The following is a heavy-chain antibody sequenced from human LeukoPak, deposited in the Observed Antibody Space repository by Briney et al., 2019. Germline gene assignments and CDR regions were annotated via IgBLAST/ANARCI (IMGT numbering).Heavy chain of an antibody. CDR3: ARLPSDYEKVPFDY. CDR1: GYTFTGYY. Sequence: ASVKVSCKASGYTFTGYYMHWVRQAPGQGLEWMGWINPNSGGTNYAQKFQGRVTMTRDTSISTAYMELSRLRSDDTAVNYCARLPSDYEKVPFDYWGQGTLVTVSS. J-gene: IGHJ4*02. V-gene: IGHV1-2*02. D-gene: IGHD4-17*01. CDR2: INPNSGGT.